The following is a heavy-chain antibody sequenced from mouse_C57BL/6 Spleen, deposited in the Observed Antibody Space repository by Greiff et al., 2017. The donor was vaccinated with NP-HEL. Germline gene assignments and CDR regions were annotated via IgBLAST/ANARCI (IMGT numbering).Heavy chain of an antibody. CDR1: GYAFSSYW. J-gene: IGHJ4*01. D-gene: IGHD1-1*01. CDR3: ARSYYYGSSPYAMDY. V-gene: IGHV1-80*01. Sequence: QVQLQQSGAELVKPGASVKISCKASGYAFSSYWMNWVKQRPGKGLEWIGQIYPGDGDTNYNGKFKGKATLTADKSSSTAYMQLSSLTSEDSAVYFCARSYYYGSSPYAMDYWCQGTSVTVSS. CDR2: IYPGDGDT.